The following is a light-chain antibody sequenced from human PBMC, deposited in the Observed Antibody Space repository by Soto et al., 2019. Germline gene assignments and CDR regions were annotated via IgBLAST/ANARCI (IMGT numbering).Light chain of an antibody. CDR1: QSISSW. J-gene: IGKJ1*01. V-gene: IGKV1-5*01. CDR2: DAS. Sequence: DIQMTQYPSTLSASVGDRVTITCRASQSISSWLAWYQQKPGKAPKLLIYDASSLDSGVPSRFIGSGSGTEFTLTISSLQPDDFATYYCQQYNSYSEAFGQGTKVDIK. CDR3: QQYNSYSEA.